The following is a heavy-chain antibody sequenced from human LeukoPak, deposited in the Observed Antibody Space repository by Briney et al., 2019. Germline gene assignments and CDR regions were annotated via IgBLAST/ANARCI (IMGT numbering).Heavy chain of an antibody. Sequence: GESLKVSCKSSGYSFTNYWIGWVRQMPGKGLEWMGIIYPGDSDTRYSPSFQGQVTISADNSINTAYLQWSSLKASDTAMYYCARALTGISDPHYFDYWGQGTLVTVSS. CDR2: IYPGDSDT. CDR3: ARALTGISDPHYFDY. D-gene: IGHD1-20*01. CDR1: GYSFTNYW. J-gene: IGHJ4*02. V-gene: IGHV5-51*01.